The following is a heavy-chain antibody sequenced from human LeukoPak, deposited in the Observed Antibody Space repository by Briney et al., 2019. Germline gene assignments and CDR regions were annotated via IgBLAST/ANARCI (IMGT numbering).Heavy chain of an antibody. V-gene: IGHV3-13*04. CDR2: IGKGGDT. CDR1: GFTFSTYD. CDR3: ARGALGFDY. J-gene: IGHJ4*02. Sequence: PGGSLRLSCAASGFTFSTYDMHWVRHAAGKGLEWVSGIGKGGDTYYAGPVKGRFTTSRENAKRSVYLQMNNLRAGDTAVYYCARGALGFDYWGQGTLVTVSS.